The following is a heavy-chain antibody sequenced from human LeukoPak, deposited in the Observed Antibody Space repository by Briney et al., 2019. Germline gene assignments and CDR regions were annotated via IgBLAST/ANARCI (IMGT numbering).Heavy chain of an antibody. J-gene: IGHJ5*02. CDR1: GFTFSAYA. Sequence: PGGSLRLSCAASGFTFSAYAMNWVRQAPGKGLEWVSSIIGRGTSAFYADSVKGRFTISRDNSKNTLYLQMNSLTAADTAVYYCARPLSRRREGWFDPWGQGTLVTVSS. CDR3: ARPLSRRREGWFDP. V-gene: IGHV3-23*01. D-gene: IGHD1-26*01. CDR2: IIGRGTSA.